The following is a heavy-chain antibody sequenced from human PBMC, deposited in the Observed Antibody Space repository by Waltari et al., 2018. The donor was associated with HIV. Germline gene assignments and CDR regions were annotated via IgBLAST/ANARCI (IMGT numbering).Heavy chain of an antibody. V-gene: IGHV4-34*01. D-gene: IGHD6-13*01. Sequence: QVQLQQWGAGLVKPSETLSLTCAVYGVSVSGYYGGWIRQSPGKGLDWIGEINEGGAGKYNPSLKGRLTMSQDTSEKQFSLKLASVTGTDSGVYYCVSSASSSLRDAFDIWGQGTMVTVSS. J-gene: IGHJ3*02. CDR2: INEGGAG. CDR3: VSSASSSLRDAFDI. CDR1: GVSVSGYY.